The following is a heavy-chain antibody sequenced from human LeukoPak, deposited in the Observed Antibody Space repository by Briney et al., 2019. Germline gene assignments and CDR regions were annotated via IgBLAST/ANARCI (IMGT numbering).Heavy chain of an antibody. CDR2: IFPGDSET. Sequence: GESLKISCKGSGFTFRNYWIGWVRQMPGKGLEWMGIIFPGDSETRYSPSFQGQVTISADESISTAYLEWGSLKASDAAMYYCARHIFMRGENYDPLGVWGQGTLVTVSS. D-gene: IGHD3-16*01. V-gene: IGHV5-51*01. J-gene: IGHJ4*02. CDR1: GFTFRNYW. CDR3: ARHIFMRGENYDPLGV.